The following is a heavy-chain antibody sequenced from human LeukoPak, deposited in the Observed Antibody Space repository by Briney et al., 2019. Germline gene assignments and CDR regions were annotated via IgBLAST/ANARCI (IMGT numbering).Heavy chain of an antibody. CDR1: GFTFGDYA. D-gene: IGHD3-22*01. CDR2: IRSKAYGGTT. Sequence: GGSLRLSCTASGFTFGDYAMSWVRQARGKGLEWVGFIRSKAYGGTTEYAASVKGRFTISRDDSKSIAYLQMNSLKTEDTAVYYCYSSGYSFDYWGQGTLVTVSS. V-gene: IGHV3-49*04. CDR3: YSSGYSFDY. J-gene: IGHJ4*02.